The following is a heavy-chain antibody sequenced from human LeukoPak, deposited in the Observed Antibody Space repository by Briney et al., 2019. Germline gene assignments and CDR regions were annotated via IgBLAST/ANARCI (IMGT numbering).Heavy chain of an antibody. Sequence: GESLKISCKGSGYSFTSYWIGWVRQMPGKGLEWMGIIYPGDSDTRYGPSFQGQVTISADKSISTAYLQWSSLKASDTAMYYCARRSDRYSYESLDFDIWGQGTMVTVSS. CDR3: ARRSDRYSYESLDFDI. D-gene: IGHD5-18*01. CDR1: GYSFTSYW. V-gene: IGHV5-51*01. CDR2: IYPGDSDT. J-gene: IGHJ3*02.